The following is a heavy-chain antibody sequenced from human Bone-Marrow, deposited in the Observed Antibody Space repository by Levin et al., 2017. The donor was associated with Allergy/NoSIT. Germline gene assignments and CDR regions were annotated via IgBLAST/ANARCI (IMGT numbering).Heavy chain of an antibody. V-gene: IGHV4-4*07. J-gene: IGHJ4*02. Sequence: SETLSLTCTVSGGSISNYYWSWIRQPAGKELEWIGRIYSSGTTNYNPSLKSRVTMSVDTSKNQFSLKLNSVTAADTAVYYCARDLKVAGAAPFDHWGQGTLVTVSS. CDR3: ARDLKVAGAAPFDH. D-gene: IGHD6-19*01. CDR1: GGSISNYY. CDR2: IYSSGTT.